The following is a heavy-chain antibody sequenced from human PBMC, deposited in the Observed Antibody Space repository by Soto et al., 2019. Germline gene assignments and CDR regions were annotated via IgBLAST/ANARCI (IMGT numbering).Heavy chain of an antibody. J-gene: IGHJ6*03. D-gene: IGHD4-17*01. CDR2: INHSGST. Sequence: SETLSLTCAVYGGSFSGYYWSWIRQPPGKGLEWIGEINHSGSTNYNPSLKSRVTISVDTSKNQFSLKLSSVTAADTAVYYCARETHGDYDGVYYYYYYMDVWGKGTTVTVSS. V-gene: IGHV4-34*01. CDR1: GGSFSGYY. CDR3: ARETHGDYDGVYYYYYYMDV.